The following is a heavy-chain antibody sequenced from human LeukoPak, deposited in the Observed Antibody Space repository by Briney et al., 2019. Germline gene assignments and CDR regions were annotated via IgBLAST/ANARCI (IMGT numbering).Heavy chain of an antibody. CDR3: ARDLGYYDSSGYYPPYYYYMDV. J-gene: IGHJ6*03. Sequence: ASVKVSCKASGYTFTRYGLSRVRQAPGQGPEWMGWISPYNGNTNYAQKLQGRVTMTTDTSTSTAYMELRSLRSDDTAVYYCARDLGYYDSSGYYPPYYYYMDVWGKGTTVTISS. V-gene: IGHV1-18*01. CDR2: ISPYNGNT. D-gene: IGHD3-22*01. CDR1: GYTFTRYG.